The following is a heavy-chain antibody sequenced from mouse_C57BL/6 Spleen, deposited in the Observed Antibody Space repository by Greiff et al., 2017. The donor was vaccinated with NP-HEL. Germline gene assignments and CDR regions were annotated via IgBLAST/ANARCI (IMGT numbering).Heavy chain of an antibody. J-gene: IGHJ4*01. CDR2: ISYDGSN. CDR1: GYSITSGYY. CDR3: ARGDEYYAMDY. V-gene: IGHV3-6*01. Sequence: EVQLQESGPGLVKPSQSLSLTCSVTGYSITSGYYWNWIRQFPGNKLEWMGYISYDGSNNYNPSLKNRISITRDTSKNQFFLKLNSVTTEDTATYYCARGDEYYAMDYWGQGTSVTVSS.